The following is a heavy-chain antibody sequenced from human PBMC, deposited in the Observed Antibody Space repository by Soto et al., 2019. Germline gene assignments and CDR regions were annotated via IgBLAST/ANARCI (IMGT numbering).Heavy chain of an antibody. D-gene: IGHD6-13*01. CDR2: IYSGGST. CDR1: GFTVSSYY. CDR3: ARARSTAAGLFDY. J-gene: IGHJ4*02. V-gene: IGHV3-53*01. Sequence: GGSLRLSCAASGFTVSSYYMTWVRQAPGKGLEWVSAIYSGGSTYYADSVKGRFTISRDNSKNTLYLQMNSLRAEDTAVYYCARARSTAAGLFDYWGLGTLVTVSS.